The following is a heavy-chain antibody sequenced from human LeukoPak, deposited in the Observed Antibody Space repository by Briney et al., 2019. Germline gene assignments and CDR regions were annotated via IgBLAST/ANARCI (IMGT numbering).Heavy chain of an antibody. Sequence: SETLSLTCAVYGESLNSYYWSWVRQPPGGGLEWIGEIYESGTTGYNPSLKSRVTISMVPSKQQFSLSLSSVTAADTAVYYCARGAWATRLGSWGLGTPVIVSS. CDR1: GESLNSYY. J-gene: IGHJ4*02. V-gene: IGHV4-34*01. CDR2: IYESGTT. D-gene: IGHD2-15*01. CDR3: ARGAWATRLGS.